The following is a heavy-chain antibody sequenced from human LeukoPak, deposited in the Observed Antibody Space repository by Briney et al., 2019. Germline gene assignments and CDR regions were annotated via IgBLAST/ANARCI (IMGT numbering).Heavy chain of an antibody. CDR3: ARGVGYSSGWYAY. D-gene: IGHD6-19*01. CDR2: INHSGST. J-gene: IGHJ4*02. Sequence: SETLSLTCAVYGGSFSGYYWSWIRQPPGKGLEWIREINHSGSTNYNPSLKSRVTISVDTSKNQFSLKLSSVTAADTAVYYCARGVGYSSGWYAYWGQGTLVTVSS. V-gene: IGHV4-34*01. CDR1: GGSFSGYY.